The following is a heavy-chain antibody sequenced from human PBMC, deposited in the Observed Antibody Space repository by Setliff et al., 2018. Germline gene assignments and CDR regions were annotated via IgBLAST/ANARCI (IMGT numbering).Heavy chain of an antibody. J-gene: IGHJ3*02. CDR1: GYSISSGYY. V-gene: IGHV4-38-2*02. D-gene: IGHD3-3*02. Sequence: PSETLSLTCTVSGYSISSGYYWGWIRQPPGKGLEWIGNMYHSGSVYYNPSLKSRVTISVDTSKNQFSLKVTSVTAADTAVCYCARSILAFDIWGQGTMVTVSS. CDR2: MYHSGSV. CDR3: ARSILAFDI.